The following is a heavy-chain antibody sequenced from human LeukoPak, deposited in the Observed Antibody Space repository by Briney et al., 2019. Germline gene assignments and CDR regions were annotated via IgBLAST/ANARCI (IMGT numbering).Heavy chain of an antibody. D-gene: IGHD2-21*01. V-gene: IGHV4-34*01. CDR1: SGSFTRYS. CDR2: INHSGSA. CDR3: ARGVAGYYFYCYMDV. J-gene: IGHJ6*03. Sequence: SETLSLTCALYSGSFTRYSWNWIRQPPGKGLEWIGEINHSGSANYNPSLESRVTISVDTSKNQFSLNLSSVTAADSAVYYCARGVAGYYFYCYMDVWGKGTTVTVSS.